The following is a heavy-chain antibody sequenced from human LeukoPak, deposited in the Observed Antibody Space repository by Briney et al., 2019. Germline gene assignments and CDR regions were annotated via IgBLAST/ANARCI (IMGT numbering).Heavy chain of an antibody. V-gene: IGHV4-39*02. CDR3: ARGGVLRYFDWPSPTPNWFDP. J-gene: IGHJ5*02. D-gene: IGHD3-9*01. Sequence: PSETLSLTCSVSGGSISSSSYYWNWIRQPPGKWMEWVGSIYYSGTTYYNSSLKSRVTISEDTSKNRFSLMLTSVTAADTAVYYCARGGVLRYFDWPSPTPNWFDPWGQGTLVTVSS. CDR1: GGSISSSSYY. CDR2: IYYSGTT.